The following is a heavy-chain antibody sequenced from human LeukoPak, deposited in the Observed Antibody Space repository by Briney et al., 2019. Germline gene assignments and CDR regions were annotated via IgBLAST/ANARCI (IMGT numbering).Heavy chain of an antibody. D-gene: IGHD6-13*01. CDR3: ARVYSSSWYDAFDI. CDR1: GFTFSNYA. CDR2: ISSNGGST. V-gene: IGHV3-64*01. Sequence: PGGSLRLSCAASGFTFSNYAMHWVRQAPGKGPEYVSAISSNGGSTYYANSVKGRFTISRDNSKNTLYLQMGSLRAEDMAVYYCARVYSSSWYDAFDIWGQGTMVTVSS. J-gene: IGHJ3*02.